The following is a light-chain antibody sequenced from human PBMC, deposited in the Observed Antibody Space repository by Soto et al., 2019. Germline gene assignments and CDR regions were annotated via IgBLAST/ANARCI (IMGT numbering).Light chain of an antibody. CDR2: LNRDGSP. CDR3: QTWDTVVV. V-gene: IGLV4-69*01. J-gene: IGLJ2*01. Sequence: QAVLTQSPSASASLGASVKLTCTRSSGHSDYGIAWHQQQPDKGPRYLMKLNRDGSPNKGDGIPDRFSGSSSGAERYLIISSLQSDDEADYYCQTWDTVVVFGGGTKLTVL. CDR1: SGHSDYG.